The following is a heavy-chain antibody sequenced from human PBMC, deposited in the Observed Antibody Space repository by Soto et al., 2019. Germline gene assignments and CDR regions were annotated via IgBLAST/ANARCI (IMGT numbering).Heavy chain of an antibody. J-gene: IGHJ1*01. CDR1: GASLSDNY. CDR2: INHRGNT. CDR3: ARGRGVFAA. D-gene: IGHD3-10*02. V-gene: IGHV4-34*01. Sequence: PTGTLSLTCVVYGASLSDNYCNWLRRPPRKGLECIGEINHRGNTNYNPSLRSRVTISIDTSKNQLSLHLRSVSAQDTAVWYCARGRGVFAAWGQGT.